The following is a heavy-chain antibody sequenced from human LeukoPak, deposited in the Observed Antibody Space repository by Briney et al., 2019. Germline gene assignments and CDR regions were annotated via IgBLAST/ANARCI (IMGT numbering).Heavy chain of an antibody. CDR2: INPNSGGT. V-gene: IGHV1-2*02. J-gene: IGHJ4*02. Sequence: GASVKVSCKASGYTFTGYYMHWVRQAPGQGLEWMGWINPNSGGTNYAQKFQGRVTMTRDTSISTAYMGLSRLRSDDTAVYYCARAEDIVVVVAAYQFDYWGQGTLVTVSS. CDR3: ARAEDIVVVVAAYQFDY. CDR1: GYTFTGYY. D-gene: IGHD2-15*01.